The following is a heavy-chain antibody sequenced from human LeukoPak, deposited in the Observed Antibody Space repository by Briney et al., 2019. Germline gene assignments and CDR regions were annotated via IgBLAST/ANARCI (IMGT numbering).Heavy chain of an antibody. Sequence: KPSETLSLTCTVSGGSISSGGYYWSWIRQHPGKGLEWIGYIYYSGSTNYNPSLKSRVTISVDTSKNQFSLNLSSVTAADTAVYYCARDQGYGMDVWGQGTTVTVSS. J-gene: IGHJ6*02. CDR1: GGSISSGGYY. V-gene: IGHV4-61*08. CDR2: IYYSGST. CDR3: ARDQGYGMDV.